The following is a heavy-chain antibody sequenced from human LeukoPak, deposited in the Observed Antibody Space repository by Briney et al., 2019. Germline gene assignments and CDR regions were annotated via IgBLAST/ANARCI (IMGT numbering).Heavy chain of an antibody. CDR2: ISAYNGVT. Sequence: ASVKVSCKASGYTFTSYGITWVRQAPGQGLEWLGWISAYNGVTSYAQRLQGRLTMTTDTSTNTAYMDLRSLRSDDTGVYFCARDRSSGSDYGDYWGQGTLVTVSS. V-gene: IGHV1-18*01. D-gene: IGHD1-26*01. CDR3: ARDRSSGSDYGDY. CDR1: GYTFTSYG. J-gene: IGHJ4*02.